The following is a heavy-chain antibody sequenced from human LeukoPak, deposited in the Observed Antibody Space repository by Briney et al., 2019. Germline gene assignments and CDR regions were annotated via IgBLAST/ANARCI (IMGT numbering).Heavy chain of an antibody. CDR2: ISSSSSYI. J-gene: IGHJ5*02. V-gene: IGHV3-21*01. D-gene: IGHD3-9*01. Sequence: SGVSLRLSCAASGFTFSSYSMNWVRQAPGKGLEWVSSISSSSSYIYYADSVKGRFTISRDNAKNSLYLQMNSLRAEDTAVYYCAGGYYDILTGYYLGYNWFDPWGQGTLVTVSS. CDR1: GFTFSSYS. CDR3: AGGYYDILTGYYLGYNWFDP.